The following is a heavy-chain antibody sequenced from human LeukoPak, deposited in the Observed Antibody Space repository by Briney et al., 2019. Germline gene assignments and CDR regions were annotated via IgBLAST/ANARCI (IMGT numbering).Heavy chain of an antibody. CDR1: GGSISSYY. CDR3: ARERASHWNDGWFDP. D-gene: IGHD1-1*01. V-gene: IGHV4-4*07. J-gene: IGHJ5*02. CDR2: IYTSGST. Sequence: NSSETLSLTCTVSGGSISSYYWSWIRQPAGKGLEWIGRIYTSGSTNYNPSLKSRVTMSVDTSKNQFSLKLSSVTAADTAMYYCARERASHWNDGWFDPWGQGTLVTVSS.